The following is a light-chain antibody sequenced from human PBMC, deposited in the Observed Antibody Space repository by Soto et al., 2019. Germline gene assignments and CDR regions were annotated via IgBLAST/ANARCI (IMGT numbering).Light chain of an antibody. CDR1: QTIARD. Sequence: DIPMTQSPPSLSASVGDRGTITCRAGQTIARDLNWYQYKPGKSPKLLIYAASTLQSGDPSRFSGSGFGTDFTLTISSLQPKDLATYYYQQCYSTMYTFGQGNKLE. J-gene: IGKJ2*01. V-gene: IGKV1-39*01. CDR2: AAS. CDR3: QQCYSTMYT.